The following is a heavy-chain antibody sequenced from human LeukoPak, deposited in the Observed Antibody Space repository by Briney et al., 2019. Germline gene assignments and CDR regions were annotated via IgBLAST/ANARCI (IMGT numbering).Heavy chain of an antibody. CDR1: VYSISSCCY. J-gene: IGHJ4*02. Sequence: SETLSLTCAVSVYSISSCCYWGWIRHPPGKGLEWIGIIYHSGSTHYTVSLKSRVTMSVDTSKNQFSLKLSSVTAEDTAVYYCARDRRGNDEFDYWGQGILVTVSS. CDR2: IYHSGST. CDR3: ARDRRGNDEFDY. V-gene: IGHV4-38-2*02. D-gene: IGHD5-12*01.